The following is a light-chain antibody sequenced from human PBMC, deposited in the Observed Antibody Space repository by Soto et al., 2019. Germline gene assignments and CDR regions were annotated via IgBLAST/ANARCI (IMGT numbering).Light chain of an antibody. CDR3: QQYDISPWP. CDR1: QSLSSNF. J-gene: IGKJ1*01. Sequence: EVVLTHSPATLSLSPGERATLSCRAGQSLSSNFLAWYQQKPGQPPRLLICDSSTRSTGFPDRFSGSGSRTDFSLTIIRLEPEDFAVYYCQQYDISPWPFGQGTKVDIK. V-gene: IGKV3-20*01. CDR2: DSS.